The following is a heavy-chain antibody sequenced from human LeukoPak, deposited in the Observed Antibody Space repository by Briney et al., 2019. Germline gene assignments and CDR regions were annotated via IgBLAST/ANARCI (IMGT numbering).Heavy chain of an antibody. CDR3: ACWGDTAMVPYHYYYYMDV. CDR2: IGSSSSTI. Sequence: PGGSLRLSYAASGFTFSSYSMNWVRQAPGKGLEWVSYIGSSSSTIYYADSVKGRFTISRDNAKNSLYLQMNSLRAEDTAVYYCACWGDTAMVPYHYYYYMDVWGKGTTVTVSS. D-gene: IGHD5-18*01. CDR1: GFTFSSYS. J-gene: IGHJ6*03. V-gene: IGHV3-48*01.